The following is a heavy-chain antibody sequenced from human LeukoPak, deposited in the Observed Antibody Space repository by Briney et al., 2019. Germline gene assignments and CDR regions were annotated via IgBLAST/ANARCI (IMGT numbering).Heavy chain of an antibody. D-gene: IGHD1-7*01. V-gene: IGHV1-69*05. CDR2: IIPIFGTA. CDR1: GGTFSSYA. Sequence: ASVKVSCKASGGTFSSYAISWVRQAPGQGLEWMGGIIPIFGTANYAQKFQGRVTITTDEPTSTAYMELSSLRSEDTAVYYCARDLGRITGTTGYFDYWGQGTLVTVSS. CDR3: ARDLGRITGTTGYFDY. J-gene: IGHJ4*02.